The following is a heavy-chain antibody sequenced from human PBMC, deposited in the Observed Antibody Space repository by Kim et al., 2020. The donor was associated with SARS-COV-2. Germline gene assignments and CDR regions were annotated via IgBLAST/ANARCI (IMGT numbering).Heavy chain of an antibody. Sequence: GGSLRLSCAASGFTFSSYSMNWVRQAPGKGLEWVSSISSSSSYIYYADSVKGRFTISRDNAKNSLYLQMNSLRAEDTAVYYCARGRYYYDSSGPEPFDYWGQGTLVTVSS. CDR1: GFTFSSYS. CDR3: ARGRYYYDSSGPEPFDY. V-gene: IGHV3-21*01. CDR2: ISSSSSYI. D-gene: IGHD3-22*01. J-gene: IGHJ4*02.